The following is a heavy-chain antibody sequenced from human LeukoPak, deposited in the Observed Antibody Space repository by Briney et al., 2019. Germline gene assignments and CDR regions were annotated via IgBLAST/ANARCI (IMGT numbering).Heavy chain of an antibody. J-gene: IGHJ3*02. CDR3: ARDLTLDYDILTGSVRNAFDI. CDR1: GGSISSYY. D-gene: IGHD3-9*01. CDR2: IYTSGST. Sequence: SETLSLTCTVSGGSISSYYWSWIRQPPGKGLEWIGRIYTSGSTNYNPSLKSRVTMSVDTSKNQFSLKLSSVTAADTAVYYCARDLTLDYDILTGSVRNAFDIWGQGTMVTVSS. V-gene: IGHV4-4*07.